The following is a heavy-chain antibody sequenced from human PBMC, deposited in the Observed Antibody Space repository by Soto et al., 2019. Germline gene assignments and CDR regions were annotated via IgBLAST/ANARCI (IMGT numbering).Heavy chain of an antibody. J-gene: IGHJ4*02. V-gene: IGHV1-18*01. CDR3: ASIRILWFGELFLDY. Sequence: ASLKVSCKASGYTFTSYGISWVRQAPGQGLEWMGWISAYNGNTNYAQKLQGRVTMTTDTSTSTAYMELRSLRSDDTAVYYCASIRILWFGELFLDYWGQGTLVTVSS. CDR1: GYTFTSYG. D-gene: IGHD3-10*01. CDR2: ISAYNGNT.